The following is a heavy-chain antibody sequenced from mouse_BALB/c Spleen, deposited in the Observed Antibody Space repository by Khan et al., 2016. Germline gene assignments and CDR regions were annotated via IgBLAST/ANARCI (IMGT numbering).Heavy chain of an antibody. D-gene: IGHD1-1*01. CDR1: GFTFKTYA. CDR3: VRDAYYPYALDY. J-gene: IGHJ4*01. V-gene: IGHV10-1*02. Sequence: EVELVESGGGLVQPKGSLKLSCAASGFTFKTYAMNWVRQAPGKGLEWIARIRSKSNNFATYYADSGKDRFTISRDDSQNMLSLQMNTLQTEDTAMYYCVRDAYYPYALDYWGQGTSVTVSS. CDR2: IRSKSNNFAT.